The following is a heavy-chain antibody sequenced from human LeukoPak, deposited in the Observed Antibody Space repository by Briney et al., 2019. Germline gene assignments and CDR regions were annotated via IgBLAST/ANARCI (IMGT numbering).Heavy chain of an antibody. CDR3: ARGEALRQNYGLDV. V-gene: IGHV4-59*01. Sequence: RSKTLSPTCTVSGGSINGYYWTLIRRPPGKGLEWIGYIYYSGSTNYNPSLRSRVTVSIDTSKNQFSLNLISVTAADTALYYCARGEALRQNYGLDVWGQGTTVTVSS. CDR2: IYYSGST. CDR1: GGSINGYY. J-gene: IGHJ6*02.